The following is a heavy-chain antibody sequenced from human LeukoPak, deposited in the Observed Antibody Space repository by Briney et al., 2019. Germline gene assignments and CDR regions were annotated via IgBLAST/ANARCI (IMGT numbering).Heavy chain of an antibody. CDR1: GFTFSDYS. CDR3: ARGSDYYYDSSSVDD. D-gene: IGHD6-13*01. V-gene: IGHV3-21*06. CDR2: ISRSSSHM. Sequence: GGSLRLSCSGSGFTFSDYSMNWVRQAPGKGLEWVSYISRSSSHMYYADSVEGRFTISRDNAKNSLYLQMNSLGAEDTAVYFCARGSDYYYDSSSVDDWGQGTLVTVSS. J-gene: IGHJ4*02.